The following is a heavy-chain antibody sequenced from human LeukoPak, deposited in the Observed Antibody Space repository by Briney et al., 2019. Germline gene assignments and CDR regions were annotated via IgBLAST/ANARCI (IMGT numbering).Heavy chain of an antibody. CDR3: ARDPYNGSYGDDYYYYMDV. D-gene: IGHD1-26*01. CDR2: ITRGSIYT. Sequence: GGSLRLSCAASGFTFSNYNMIWVRQTPGKGLEWVSSITRGSIYTFYADSVKGRFTISRDNAKNSLSLQMNSLRAEDTAVYYCARDPYNGSYGDDYYYYMDVWGKGTTVTISS. CDR1: GFTFSNYN. J-gene: IGHJ6*03. V-gene: IGHV3-21*01.